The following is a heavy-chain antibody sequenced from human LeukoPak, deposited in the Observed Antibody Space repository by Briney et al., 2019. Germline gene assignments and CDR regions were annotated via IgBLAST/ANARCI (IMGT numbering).Heavy chain of an antibody. J-gene: IGHJ4*02. Sequence: GESLKISCEGSGYNFTIYRIAWVRQLPGKGLECMGIISPGDSAPTYSPSFRGQVTISADKSISTAYLQWSSLKASDTAMYYCARHVRYYDSSGYSYFDYWGQGTLVTVSS. CDR1: GYNFTIYR. D-gene: IGHD3-22*01. V-gene: IGHV5-51*01. CDR2: ISPGDSAP. CDR3: ARHVRYYDSSGYSYFDY.